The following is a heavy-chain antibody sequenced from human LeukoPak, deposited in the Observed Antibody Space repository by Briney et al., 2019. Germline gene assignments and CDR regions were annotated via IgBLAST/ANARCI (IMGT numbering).Heavy chain of an antibody. Sequence: SETLSLTCSVSGDSFTSDYWSWIRQPPGKGLEWIGYIYYSGGTYYNPSLKSRVTISVDTSKNQFSLKLSSVTAADTAVYYCARSTTVTTGAKYYFDYWGQGTLVTVSS. V-gene: IGHV4-59*12. D-gene: IGHD4-17*01. J-gene: IGHJ4*02. CDR2: IYYSGGT. CDR3: ARSTTVTTGAKYYFDY. CDR1: GDSFTSDY.